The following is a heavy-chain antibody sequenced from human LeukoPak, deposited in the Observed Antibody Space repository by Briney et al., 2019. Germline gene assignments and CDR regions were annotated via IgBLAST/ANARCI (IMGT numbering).Heavy chain of an antibody. Sequence: GESLKISCQVSGYIFTDYWIAWVRQMPGKGLEWMGIIHPGDSDTRYNPSFQGHVTISADKSISTAYLQWSSLKASDTAMYYCARLPGIVATIERYFDYWGQGTLVTVSS. J-gene: IGHJ4*02. CDR1: GYIFTDYW. CDR2: IHPGDSDT. V-gene: IGHV5-51*01. D-gene: IGHD5-12*01. CDR3: ARLPGIVATIERYFDY.